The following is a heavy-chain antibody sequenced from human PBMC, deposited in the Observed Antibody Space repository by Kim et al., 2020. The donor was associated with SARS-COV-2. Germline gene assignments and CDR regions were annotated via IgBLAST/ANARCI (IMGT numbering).Heavy chain of an antibody. Sequence: SETLSLTCTVSGGSISSYYWSWIRQPPGKGLEWIGYIYYSGSTNYNPSLKSRVTISVDTSKNQFSLKLSSVTAADTAVYYCARGNGWFDPWGQGTLVTVS. V-gene: IGHV4-59*01. CDR3: ARGNGWFDP. J-gene: IGHJ5*02. D-gene: IGHD1-1*01. CDR2: IYYSGST. CDR1: GGSISSYY.